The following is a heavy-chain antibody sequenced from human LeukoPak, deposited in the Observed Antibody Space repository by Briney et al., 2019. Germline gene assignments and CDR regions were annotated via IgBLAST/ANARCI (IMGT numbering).Heavy chain of an antibody. J-gene: IGHJ4*02. CDR2: ISYDGSNK. Sequence: GGSLRLSCAASGFTFSSYAMSWVRQAPGKGLEWVAVISYDGSNKYYADSVKGRFTISRDNSENTLYLQMNSLRAEDTAVYYCARVKEYYDILTGYYTHWGQGTLVTVSS. V-gene: IGHV3-30-3*01. CDR3: ARVKEYYDILTGYYTH. D-gene: IGHD3-9*01. CDR1: GFTFSSYA.